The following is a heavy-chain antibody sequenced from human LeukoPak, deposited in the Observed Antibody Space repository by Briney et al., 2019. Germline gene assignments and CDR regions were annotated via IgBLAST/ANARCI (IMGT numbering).Heavy chain of an antibody. D-gene: IGHD2-2*02. J-gene: IGHJ4*02. V-gene: IGHV3-23*01. Sequence: GGSLRLSCAASGFTFSSFAMTWVRQAPGKGLEWVSAISGSGGSTYYADSVKGRFTISRDNSKNTLYVQMNSLRAEDTAVYYCARVHVPDIVVVPAAIDYWGQGTLVTVSS. CDR1: GFTFSSFA. CDR3: ARVHVPDIVVVPAAIDY. CDR2: ISGSGGST.